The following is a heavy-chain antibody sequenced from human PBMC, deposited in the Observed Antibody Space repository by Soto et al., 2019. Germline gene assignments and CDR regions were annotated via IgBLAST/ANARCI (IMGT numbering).Heavy chain of an antibody. CDR3: ARKYYDSFDY. D-gene: IGHD3-22*01. V-gene: IGHV3-48*03. CDR1: GFTFSSYE. J-gene: IGHJ4*02. Sequence: GGSLRLSCAASGFTFSSYEMNWVRQAPGKGLEWVSYISSSGSTIYYADSVKGRFTISRDNAKNSLYLQMNSLRAEDTAVYYCARKYYDSFDYWGQGTLVTVSS. CDR2: ISSSGSTI.